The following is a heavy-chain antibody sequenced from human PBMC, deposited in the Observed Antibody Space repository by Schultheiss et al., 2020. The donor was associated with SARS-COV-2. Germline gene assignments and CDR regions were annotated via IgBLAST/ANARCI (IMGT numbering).Heavy chain of an antibody. CDR1: GGSFSRHS. CDR3: ARELKWDYDILTGYATRGWFDP. Sequence: SETLSLTCGVSGGSFSRHSWTWIRQPPGKGLQWVGEIDQSGRTSYFPSLKNRVTISADTSKMQVYLNLTSVTAADTAVYYCARELKWDYDILTGYATRGWFDPWGQGTLVTVSS. CDR2: IDQSGRT. V-gene: IGHV4-34*01. D-gene: IGHD3-9*01. J-gene: IGHJ5*02.